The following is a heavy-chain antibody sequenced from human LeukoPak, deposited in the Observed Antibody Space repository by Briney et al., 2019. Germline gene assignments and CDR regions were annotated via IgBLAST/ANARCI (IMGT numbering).Heavy chain of an antibody. CDR2: IYNRGSD. CDR1: GGSISIYY. V-gene: IGHV4-4*07. CDR3: AREDRNNFLFDP. D-gene: IGHD1-1*01. Sequence: SETLSHTCIVSGGSISIYYWSWIRQPAGKGLEWIGRIYNRGSDNYNPSLKSRVTMSVDTSKNQFSLKLSSVTAADTAVYYCAREDRNNFLFDPSGQGALVTVSS. J-gene: IGHJ5*02.